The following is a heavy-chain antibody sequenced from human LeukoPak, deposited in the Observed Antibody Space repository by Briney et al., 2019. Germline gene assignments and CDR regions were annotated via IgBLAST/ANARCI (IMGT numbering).Heavy chain of an antibody. Sequence: GGSLRLSCGASGFTFTNAWMSWVRQAPGKGLVWVGRIKSKTDGGTTDYAAPVKGRFTISRDDSKNTLYLQMNSLKTEDTGVYYCTTRKLVTMVRGVIIAAPSFDYWGQGTLVTVSS. CDR2: IKSKTDGGTT. V-gene: IGHV3-15*01. CDR3: TTRKLVTMVRGVIIAAPSFDY. CDR1: GFTFTNAW. D-gene: IGHD3-10*01. J-gene: IGHJ4*02.